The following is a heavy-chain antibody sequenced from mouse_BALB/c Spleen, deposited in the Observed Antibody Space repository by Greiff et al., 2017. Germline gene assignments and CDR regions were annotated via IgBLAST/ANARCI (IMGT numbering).Heavy chain of an antibody. V-gene: IGHV7-3*02. CDR3: ARDGYYFDY. CDR1: GFTFTDYY. J-gene: IGHJ2*01. CDR2: IRNKANGYTT. Sequence: EVHLVESGGGLVQPGGSLRLSCATSGFTFTDYYMSWVRQPPGKALEWLGFIRNKANGYTTEYSASVKVRFTISRDNSQSILYLQMNTLRAEDSATYDCARDGYYFDYWGQGTTLTVSS.